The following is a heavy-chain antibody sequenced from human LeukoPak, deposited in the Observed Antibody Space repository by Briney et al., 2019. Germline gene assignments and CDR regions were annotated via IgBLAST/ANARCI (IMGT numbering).Heavy chain of an antibody. J-gene: IGHJ4*02. CDR3: ARVLGGVGDY. V-gene: IGHV4-30-4*01. Sequence: SQTLSLTCTVSGGSISSGDYYWSWIRQPPGKGLGWIGYIYYSGRTYYNPSLKSRVTISVDTSKNQFSLKLSSVTAADTAVYYCARVLGGVGDYWGQGTLVTVSS. CDR2: IYYSGRT. CDR1: GGSISSGDYY. D-gene: IGHD2/OR15-2a*01.